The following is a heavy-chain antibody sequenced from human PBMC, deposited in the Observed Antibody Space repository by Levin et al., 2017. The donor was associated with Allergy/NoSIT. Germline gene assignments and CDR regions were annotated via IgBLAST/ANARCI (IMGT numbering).Heavy chain of an antibody. CDR3: ARVRHSMNWFFDD. V-gene: IGHV1-69*01. J-gene: IGHJ4*02. Sequence: GGSLRLSCTASGGSLSRYAIIWVRQAPGQGLEFMGGVITLSGTSTYAQKFQGRVTMTADEYRGTAYLEITSLKSEDTAMYYCARVRHSMNWFFDDWGQGTLVTVSS. D-gene: IGHD2-21*01. CDR2: VITLSGTS. CDR1: GGSLSRYA.